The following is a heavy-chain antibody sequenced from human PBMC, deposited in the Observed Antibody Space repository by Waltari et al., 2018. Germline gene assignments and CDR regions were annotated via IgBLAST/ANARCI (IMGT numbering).Heavy chain of an antibody. CDR2: IYHSGST. CDR1: GYSISSGYY. Sequence: QVQLQESGPGLVKPSETLSLTCAVSGYSISSGYYWGWIRQPPGKGLEWIGSIYHSGSTNSNPSLKSRVTRSVDTSKNQVSLKLSSVTAADTAVYYCAREEEYYGSGSYIDYWGQGTLVTVSS. V-gene: IGHV4-38-2*02. CDR3: AREEEYYGSGSYIDY. D-gene: IGHD3-10*01. J-gene: IGHJ4*02.